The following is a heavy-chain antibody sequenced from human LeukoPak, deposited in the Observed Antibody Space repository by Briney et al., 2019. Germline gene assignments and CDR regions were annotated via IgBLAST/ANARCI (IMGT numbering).Heavy chain of an antibody. D-gene: IGHD3-10*01. CDR1: GFTFSSYA. J-gene: IGHJ4*02. CDR2: ISGSGGST. Sequence: AGGSLRLSCAASGFTFSSYAMSWVRQAPGKGLEWVSVISGSGGSTYYADSVKGRFTISRDNSKNTLYLQMYSLRSEDTAVYYCAKTSDRGAGSYMGSTDYWGQGTLVTVSS. V-gene: IGHV3-23*01. CDR3: AKTSDRGAGSYMGSTDY.